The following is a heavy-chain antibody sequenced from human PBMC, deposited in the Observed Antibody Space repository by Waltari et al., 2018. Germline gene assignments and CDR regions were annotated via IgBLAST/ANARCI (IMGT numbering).Heavy chain of an antibody. CDR3: TRADGMTDLDY. V-gene: IGHV3-49*04. J-gene: IGHJ4*02. CDR1: GFNFGDYA. Sequence: EVQLAESGGGLVQPGRSLRLSCTASGFNFGDYAMTWVRQVPGKGLEWVGFIRSKPYGGAPEYAASVKGRFTISRDDSKSVAYLQMNSLRTEDTALYYCTRADGMTDLDYWGQGALVTVSS. CDR2: IRSKPYGGAP.